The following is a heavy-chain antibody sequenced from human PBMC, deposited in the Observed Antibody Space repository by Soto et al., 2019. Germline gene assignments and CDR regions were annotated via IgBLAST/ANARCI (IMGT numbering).Heavy chain of an antibody. CDR3: ARAPRGGYYGNYFDY. Sequence: QVQLQQWGAGLLKPSETLSLTCAVYGGSFSGYYWSWIRQPPGKGLEWIGEINHSGSTNYNPSLKSRVTISVDTSKNQFSLKLSSGTAADTAVYYCARAPRGGYYGNYFDYWGQGTLVTVSS. J-gene: IGHJ4*02. CDR1: GGSFSGYY. CDR2: INHSGST. D-gene: IGHD3-22*01. V-gene: IGHV4-34*01.